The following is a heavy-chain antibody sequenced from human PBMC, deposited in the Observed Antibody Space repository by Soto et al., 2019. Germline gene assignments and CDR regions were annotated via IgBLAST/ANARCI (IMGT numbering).Heavy chain of an antibody. Sequence: PGGSPRLSCAASGLTFSNVWMTWVRQAPGKGLEWVGRIKSKSDGETADVAAPVKARFTISRDDSKNTVFLEMNSLKSEDTALYYCAITAMINRDSSTSFDYWGRGTQVTV. CDR2: IKSKSDGETA. CDR1: GLTFSNVW. CDR3: AITAMINRDSSTSFDY. J-gene: IGHJ4*02. D-gene: IGHD5-18*01. V-gene: IGHV3-15*01.